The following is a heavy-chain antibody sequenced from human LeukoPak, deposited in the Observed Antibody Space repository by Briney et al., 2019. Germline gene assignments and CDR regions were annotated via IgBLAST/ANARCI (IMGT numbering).Heavy chain of an antibody. CDR2: IYHSGST. V-gene: IGHV4-34*01. CDR1: GGSFSGYY. J-gene: IGHJ4*02. D-gene: IGHD3-16*02. CDR3: ARDYYDYVWGSYRFGY. Sequence: SETLSLTCAVYGGSFSGYYYKWIRQAPGKGLEWIGSIYHSGSTYYNPSLKSRVTISVDTSKNQFSLKLSSVTAADTAVYYCARDYYDYVWGSYRFGYWGQGTLVTVSS.